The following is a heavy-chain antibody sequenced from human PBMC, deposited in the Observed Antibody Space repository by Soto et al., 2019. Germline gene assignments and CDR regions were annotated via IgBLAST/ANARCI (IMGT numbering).Heavy chain of an antibody. CDR3: AREPYYDILTGWFDP. CDR2: IYPGDSDT. CDR1: GYSFTSYW. D-gene: IGHD3-9*01. Sequence: GESLKISCKGSGYSFTSYWIGWVRQMPGKGLEWMGIIYPGDSDTRYSPSFQGQVTISADKSISTAYRQWSSLKASDTAMYYCAREPYYDILTGWFDPWGQGTLVTVSS. J-gene: IGHJ5*02. V-gene: IGHV5-51*01.